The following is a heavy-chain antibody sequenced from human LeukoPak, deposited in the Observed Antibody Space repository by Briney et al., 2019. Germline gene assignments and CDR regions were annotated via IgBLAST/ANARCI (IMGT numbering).Heavy chain of an antibody. D-gene: IGHD5-12*01. CDR2: IYYSGST. V-gene: IGHV4-39*07. CDR3: ARGWLGWFDP. CDR1: GVSIRTSSCY. J-gene: IGHJ5*02. Sequence: SETLSLTCTVSGVSIRTSSCYWGWIRQPPGKGLEWIGNIYYSGSTYYNPSLKSRVTISVDTSKNQFSLKLSSVTAADTAVYYCARGWLGWFDPWGQGTLVTVSS.